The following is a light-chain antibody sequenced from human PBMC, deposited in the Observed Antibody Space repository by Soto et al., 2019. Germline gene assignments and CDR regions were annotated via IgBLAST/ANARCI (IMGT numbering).Light chain of an antibody. CDR1: SSNIGSNT. CDR2: SNN. V-gene: IGLV1-44*01. J-gene: IGLJ3*02. CDR3: TAWDDSLNGRV. Sequence: QSVLTQPPSESGTPGQRVTISCSGSSSNIGSNTVNWYQQLPGTAPKLLIYSNNQRPSGVPDRFSGSKSGTSASLAIGGLQSEDEADYYCTAWDDSLNGRVFGGGTKVTVL.